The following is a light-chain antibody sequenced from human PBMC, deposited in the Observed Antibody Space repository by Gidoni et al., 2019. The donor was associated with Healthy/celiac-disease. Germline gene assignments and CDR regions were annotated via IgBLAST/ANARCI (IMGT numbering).Light chain of an antibody. CDR1: QSSSSW. V-gene: IGKV1-5*01. CDR2: DAS. J-gene: IGKJ2*01. CDR3: QQYNSAYT. Sequence: GDRVTITCRASQSSSSWLAWYQQKPGKAPKLLIYDASSLESGVPSRFSGSGSGTEFTLTISSLQPDDFATYYCQQYNSAYTFGQGTKLEIK.